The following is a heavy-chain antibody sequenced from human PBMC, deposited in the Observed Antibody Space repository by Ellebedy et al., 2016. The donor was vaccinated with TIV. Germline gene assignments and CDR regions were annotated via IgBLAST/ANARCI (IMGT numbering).Heavy chain of an antibody. CDR1: HYTFSSYD. D-gene: IGHD3-16*01. CDR2: INAGNGNT. J-gene: IGHJ5*02. CDR3: ATDVLWGSYDNWFDP. Sequence: ASVKVSCKGFHYTFSSYDISWVRQAPGQRLEWMGWINAGNGNTKYSQKFQGRVTISRDTSASTAYMELSSLRSEDTAVYYCATDVLWGSYDNWFDPWGQGTLVTVSS. V-gene: IGHV1-3*01.